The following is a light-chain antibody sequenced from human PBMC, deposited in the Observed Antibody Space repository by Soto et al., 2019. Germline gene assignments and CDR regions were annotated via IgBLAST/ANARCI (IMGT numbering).Light chain of an antibody. V-gene: IGLV2-23*02. CDR3: CSYAGSRTHVL. CDR1: SSDVGSYNL. J-gene: IGLJ2*01. CDR2: EVS. Sequence: QSALTQPASVSGSPGQSITISCIGTSSDVGSYNLVSWYQQHPGKAPKVLIYEVSERPSGVSNRFSGSKSGNTASLTISGLQAEDEAEHYCCSYAGSRTHVLFGGGTKVTVL.